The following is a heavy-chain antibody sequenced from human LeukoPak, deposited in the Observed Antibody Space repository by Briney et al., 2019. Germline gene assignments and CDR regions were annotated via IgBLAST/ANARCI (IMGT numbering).Heavy chain of an antibody. Sequence: GGSLRLSCAASAFTFSNYAMTWVRQAPGKGLEWVSTISGSGAISYYADSVKGRFTISRDNSKNTLFLHMSSPRVEDTAVYHCAKDRSIGTYYTFDSWGQGALVTVSS. V-gene: IGHV3-23*01. D-gene: IGHD1-26*01. CDR2: ISGSGAIS. CDR3: AKDRSIGTYYTFDS. CDR1: AFTFSNYA. J-gene: IGHJ4*02.